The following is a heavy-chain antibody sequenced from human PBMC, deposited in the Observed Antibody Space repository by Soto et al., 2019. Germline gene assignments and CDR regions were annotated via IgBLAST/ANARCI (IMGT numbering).Heavy chain of an antibody. CDR3: ARVLTYGDYDDY. CDR1: GGSISSGDYY. V-gene: IGHV4-30-4*01. Sequence: SETLSLTCTVSGGSISSGDYYWSWIRQPPGKGLEWIGYIYYSGSTYYNPSLKSRVTISVDTSKNQFSLKLSSVTAADTAVYYCARVLTYGDYDDYWGQGTRVTAPQ. CDR2: IYYSGST. J-gene: IGHJ4*02. D-gene: IGHD4-17*01.